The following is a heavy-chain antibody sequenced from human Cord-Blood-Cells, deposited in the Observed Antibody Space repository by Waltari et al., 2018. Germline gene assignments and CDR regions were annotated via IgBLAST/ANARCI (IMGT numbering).Heavy chain of an antibody. CDR2: ISYDGSNK. V-gene: IGHV3-30*04. CDR3: ATPSSSWYYFDY. J-gene: IGHJ4*02. D-gene: IGHD6-13*01. CDR1: GFTFSSNA. Sequence: QVQLVESGGGVLQPGRSVKLSCAAPGFTFSSNAMHWVRQAPGKGLEWVAVISYDGSNKYYADSVKGRFSISRDNSKNTLYLQMNSLRAEDTAVYYCATPSSSWYYFDYWGQGTLVTVSS.